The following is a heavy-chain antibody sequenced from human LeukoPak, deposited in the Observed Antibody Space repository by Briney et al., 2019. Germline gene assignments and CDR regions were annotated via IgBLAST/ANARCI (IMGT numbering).Heavy chain of an antibody. CDR1: GGSISSYY. J-gene: IGHJ6*03. CDR3: ARGPYYDFWSGDYYYYYMDV. Sequence: SGTLSLTCTVSGGSISSYYWSWIRQPPGKGLEWIGYIYYSGSTNYNPSLKSRVTISVDTYKNQFSLKLSSVTAADTAVYYCARGPYYDFWSGDYYYYYMDVWGKGTTVTVSS. CDR2: IYYSGST. D-gene: IGHD3-3*01. V-gene: IGHV4-59*01.